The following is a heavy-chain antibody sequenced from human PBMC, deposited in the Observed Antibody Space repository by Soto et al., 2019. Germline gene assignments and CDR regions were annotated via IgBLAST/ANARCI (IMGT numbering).Heavy chain of an antibody. J-gene: IGHJ5*02. CDR3: AREIRGVIPPLYNWFDP. Sequence: PSQTLSLTCTISGDSVASNSAAWNWIRQSPSRGLEWLGRTYYRSKWYNDYAVSLKSRININPDTSKNQFSLQLNSVTPEDTAVYYCAREIRGVIPPLYNWFDPWGQGTLVTVSS. CDR1: GDSVASNSAA. V-gene: IGHV6-1*01. CDR2: TYYRSKWYN. D-gene: IGHD3-10*01.